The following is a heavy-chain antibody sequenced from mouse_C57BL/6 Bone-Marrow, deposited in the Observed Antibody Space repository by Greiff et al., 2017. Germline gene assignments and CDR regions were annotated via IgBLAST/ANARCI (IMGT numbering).Heavy chain of an antibody. Sequence: QVQLQQSGPELVKPGASVKLSCKASGYTFTSYDINWVKQRPGQGLEWIGWIYPRDGSTKYNEKFKGKATLTVATSSSTAYMELHSLTSEDSAVYFCASEGDYDYHGFAYWGQGTLVTVSA. CDR1: GYTFTSYD. D-gene: IGHD2-4*01. CDR3: ASEGDYDYHGFAY. V-gene: IGHV1-85*01. CDR2: IYPRDGST. J-gene: IGHJ3*01.